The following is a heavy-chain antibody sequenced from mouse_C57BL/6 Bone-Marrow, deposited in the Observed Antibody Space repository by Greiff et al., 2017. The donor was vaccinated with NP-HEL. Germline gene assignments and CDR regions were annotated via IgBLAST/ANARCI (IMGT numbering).Heavy chain of an antibody. D-gene: IGHD1-1*01. Sequence: EVKLMESGGGLVKPGGSLKLSCAASGFTFSDYGMHWVRQAPEKGLEWVAYISSGSSPIYYADTVKGRFTISRDNAKNTLFLQMTSLRAEDTAMYYCANYYGSSWYFDVWGTGTTVTVSS. V-gene: IGHV5-17*01. CDR3: ANYYGSSWYFDV. CDR1: GFTFSDYG. CDR2: ISSGSSPI. J-gene: IGHJ1*03.